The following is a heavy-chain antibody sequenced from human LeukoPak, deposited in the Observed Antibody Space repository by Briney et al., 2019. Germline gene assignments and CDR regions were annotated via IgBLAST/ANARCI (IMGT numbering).Heavy chain of an antibody. Sequence: SVKVSCKASGGTFSSYAISWVRQAPGQGLEWMGGIIPIFGTANYAQKFQGRVAITADESTSTAYMELSSLRSEDTAVYYCARAPHPIVANRGVYWFDPWGQGTLVTVSS. CDR1: GGTFSSYA. D-gene: IGHD5-12*01. CDR3: ARAPHPIVANRGVYWFDP. CDR2: IIPIFGTA. J-gene: IGHJ5*02. V-gene: IGHV1-69*13.